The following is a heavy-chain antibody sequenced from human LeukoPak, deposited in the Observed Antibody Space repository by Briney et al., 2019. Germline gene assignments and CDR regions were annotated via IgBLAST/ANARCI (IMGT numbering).Heavy chain of an antibody. Sequence: PSETLSLTCTVSGGSISSYYWSWIRQPPGKGLEWIGSIYHSGSTYYNPSLKSRVTISVDTSKNQFSLKLSSVTAADTAVYYCARGGLQPTVWGQGTLVTVSS. CDR1: GGSISSYY. V-gene: IGHV4-59*08. D-gene: IGHD5-24*01. J-gene: IGHJ4*02. CDR2: IYHSGST. CDR3: ARGGLQPTV.